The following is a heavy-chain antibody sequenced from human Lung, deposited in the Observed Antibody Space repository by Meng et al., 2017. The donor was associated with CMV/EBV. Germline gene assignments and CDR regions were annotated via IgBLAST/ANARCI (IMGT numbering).Heavy chain of an antibody. CDR3: AKDLFDFWSGYVGTFDY. V-gene: IGHV3-33*06. CDR2: IWYDGSNK. Sequence: GGSLRLXXAASGFTFSSYGMHWVRQAPGKGLEWVAVIWYDGSNKYYADSVKGRFTISRDNSKNTLYLQMNSLRAEDTAVYYCAKDLFDFWSGYVGTFDYWGQGTLVXVSS. CDR1: GFTFSSYG. D-gene: IGHD3-3*01. J-gene: IGHJ4*02.